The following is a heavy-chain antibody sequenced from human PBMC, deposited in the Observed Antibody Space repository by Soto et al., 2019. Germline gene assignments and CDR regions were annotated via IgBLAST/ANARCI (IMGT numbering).Heavy chain of an antibody. D-gene: IGHD2-2*01. CDR1: GYTFTSYG. CDR2: ISAYNGNT. Sequence: ASVKVSCKASGYTFTSYGISWVRQAPGQGLEWMGWISAYNGNTNYAQKLQGRVTMTTDTSTSTAYMELRSLRSDDTAVYYCASVYLGEYQFDAFDIWGQGTMVTVSS. CDR3: ASVYLGEYQFDAFDI. V-gene: IGHV1-18*01. J-gene: IGHJ3*02.